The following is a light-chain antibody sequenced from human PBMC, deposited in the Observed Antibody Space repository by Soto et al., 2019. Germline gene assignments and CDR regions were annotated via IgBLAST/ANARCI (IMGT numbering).Light chain of an antibody. CDR2: DAS. Sequence: ESVLTQSPATLSLSPGERATLSCRASPSVSNSLAWYQHKPGQAPRLLIYDASNRATGVPTRFIGSGSGPDFTLTISSLEPEDFAVYYCQQRNQWPPVTFGGGTRVEIK. J-gene: IGKJ4*01. CDR3: QQRNQWPPVT. CDR1: PSVSNS. V-gene: IGKV3-11*01.